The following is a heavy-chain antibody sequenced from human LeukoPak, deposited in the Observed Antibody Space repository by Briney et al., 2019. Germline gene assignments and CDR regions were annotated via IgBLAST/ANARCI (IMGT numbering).Heavy chain of an antibody. CDR3: AKDYCSSTSCYAPYYYMDV. V-gene: IGHV3-9*01. CDR1: GFTFDDYA. J-gene: IGHJ6*03. CDR2: ISWNSGSI. D-gene: IGHD2-2*01. Sequence: PGGSLRLSCAASGFTFDDYAMHWVRQAPGKGLEWVSGISWNSGSIGYADSVKGRFTISRDNAKNSLYLQMNSLRAEDTALYYCAKDYCSSTSCYAPYYYMDVWGKGTTVTVS.